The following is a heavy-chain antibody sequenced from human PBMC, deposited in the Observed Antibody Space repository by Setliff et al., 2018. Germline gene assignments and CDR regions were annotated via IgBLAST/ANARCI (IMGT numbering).Heavy chain of an antibody. CDR3: AREGVGPLDDGWDF. CDR1: GYTFTGYY. V-gene: IGHV1-2*02. Sequence: ASVKVSCKASGYTFTGYYMHWVRQAPGQGLEWMGWINPNSGGTSYAQRFQDRVIMTRDTSITTTYMEVTRLRSDDTAIYYCAREGVGPLDDGWDFWGQGTKVTVSS. D-gene: IGHD1-26*01. CDR2: INPNSGGT. J-gene: IGHJ3*01.